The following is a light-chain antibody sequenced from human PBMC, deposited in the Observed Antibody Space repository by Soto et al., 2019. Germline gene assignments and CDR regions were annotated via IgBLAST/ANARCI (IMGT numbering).Light chain of an antibody. CDR3: QQYNNWPQT. CDR1: QTVRNN. Sequence: KQSPGTLSVSRWETATLSCRASQTVRNNYLAWYQQKPGQAPRVLIYDASSRATGIPDRFSGGGSGTDFTLTISSLQSEDFAVYYCQQYNNWPQTFGQGTKVDIK. V-gene: IGKV3D-15*01. CDR2: DAS. J-gene: IGKJ1*01.